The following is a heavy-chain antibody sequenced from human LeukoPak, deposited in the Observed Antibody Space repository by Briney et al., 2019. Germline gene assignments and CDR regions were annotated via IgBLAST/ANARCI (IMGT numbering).Heavy chain of an antibody. J-gene: IGHJ6*03. CDR2: FSGSGGST. Sequence: GGSLGLSCAASGFTFSIYAMNWVRQAPGKGLEWVSAFSGSGGSTYYADSVKGRFTISRDNSKSTLYLQMNSLRAEDTAVYYCAKGIYYYYYMDVWGKGTTVTVSS. D-gene: IGHD3-10*01. CDR1: GFTFSIYA. V-gene: IGHV3-23*01. CDR3: AKGIYYYYYMDV.